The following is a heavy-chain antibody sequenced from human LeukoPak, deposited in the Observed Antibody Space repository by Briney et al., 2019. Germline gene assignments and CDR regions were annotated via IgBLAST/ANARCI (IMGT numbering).Heavy chain of an antibody. J-gene: IGHJ4*02. V-gene: IGHV3-30*02. CDR2: IRYDGSNQ. CDR1: GFTFRNYG. CDR3: ATVAIAVAGTGDY. Sequence: GGSLRLSCAASGFTFRNYGMHWVRQAPGKGLEWVAFIRYDGSNQYHADSVKGRFTISRDNSKNTLYLQMNSLRAEDTAVYYCATVAIAVAGTGDYWGQGTLVTVSS. D-gene: IGHD6-19*01.